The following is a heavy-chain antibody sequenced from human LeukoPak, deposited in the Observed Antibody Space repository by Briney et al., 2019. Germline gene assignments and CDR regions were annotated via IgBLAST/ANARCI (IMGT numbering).Heavy chain of an antibody. J-gene: IGHJ6*03. CDR1: Y. Sequence: YMHWVGQAPGQGVEWMGIINPCGGSTSYAQQFQGTVTLPRDTSTSTVYMELSSLRSEDTAVYYCARGPINSSGYYYMDVWGKGTTVTVSS. CDR3: ARGPINSSGYYYMDV. CDR2: INPCGGST. D-gene: IGHD5-18*01. V-gene: IGHV1-46*03.